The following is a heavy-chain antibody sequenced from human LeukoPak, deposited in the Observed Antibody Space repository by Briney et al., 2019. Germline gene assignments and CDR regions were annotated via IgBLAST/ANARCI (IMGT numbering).Heavy chain of an antibody. D-gene: IGHD5-12*01. CDR1: GYTFTGYY. V-gene: IGHV1-2*02. J-gene: IGHJ5*02. CDR2: INPNSGGT. Sequence: ASVKVSCTASGYTFTGYYMHWVRQAPGQGLEWMGWINPNSGGTNYAQKFQGRVTMTRDTSISTAYMELSRLRSDDTAVYYCARERIVATNWFDPWGQGTLVTVSS. CDR3: ARERIVATNWFDP.